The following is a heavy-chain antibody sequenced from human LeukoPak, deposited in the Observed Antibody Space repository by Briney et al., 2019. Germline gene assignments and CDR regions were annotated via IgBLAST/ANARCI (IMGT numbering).Heavy chain of an antibody. CDR1: GYTFTSYG. CDR3: ASARPSSGWPDY. CDR2: ISAYNGNT. V-gene: IGHV1-18*01. D-gene: IGHD6-19*01. J-gene: IGHJ4*02. Sequence: ASMKVSCKASGYTFTSYGISWVRQAPGQGLEWMGWISAYNGNTNYAQKLQGRVTMTTDTSTSTAYMELRSLRSDDTAVYYCASARPSSGWPDYWGQGTLVTVSS.